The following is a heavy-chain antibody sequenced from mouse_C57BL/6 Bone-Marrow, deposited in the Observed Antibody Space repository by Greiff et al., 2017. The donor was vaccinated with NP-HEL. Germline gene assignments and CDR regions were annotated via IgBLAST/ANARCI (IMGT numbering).Heavy chain of an antibody. J-gene: IGHJ1*03. CDR3: ARLRWYFDV. CDR2: INPSNGGT. V-gene: IGHV1-53*01. Sequence: QVQLQAAWDCTGEAWGFSEAVLQGFWLHLHQLLDALGKQRPGQGLEWIGNINPSNGGTNYNEKFKSKATLTVDKSSSTAYMQLSSLTSEDSAVYYCARLRWYFDVWGTGTTVTVSS. CDR1: LHLHQLL.